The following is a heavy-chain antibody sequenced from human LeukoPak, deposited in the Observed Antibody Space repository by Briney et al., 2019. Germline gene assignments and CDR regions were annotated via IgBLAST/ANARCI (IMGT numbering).Heavy chain of an antibody. V-gene: IGHV1-2*02. CDR1: GYTFTGYY. CDR2: INPNSGGT. CDR3: ARGGSYYMSGGWFDP. J-gene: IGHJ5*02. D-gene: IGHD1-26*01. Sequence: ASVKVSCKASGYTFTGYYMHWVRQAPGQGLEWMGWINPNSGGTNYAQKFQGRVTMTRDTSISTAYMELSRLRSEDTAVYYCARGGSYYMSGGWFDPWGQGTLVTVSS.